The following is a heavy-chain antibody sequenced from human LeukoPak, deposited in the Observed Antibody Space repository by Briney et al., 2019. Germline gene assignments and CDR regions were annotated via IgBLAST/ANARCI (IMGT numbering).Heavy chain of an antibody. CDR2: ISWNSGSI. D-gene: IGHD6-19*01. CDR1: GFTFDDYA. J-gene: IGHJ5*02. Sequence: GRSLRLSCAASGFTFDDYAMHWVRQAPGKGLEWVSGISWNSGSIGYADSVKGRFTISRDNAKNSLYLQMNSLRAEDTALYYCAKDKGSSGSGQWFDPWGQGTLVIVSS. V-gene: IGHV3-9*01. CDR3: AKDKGSSGSGQWFDP.